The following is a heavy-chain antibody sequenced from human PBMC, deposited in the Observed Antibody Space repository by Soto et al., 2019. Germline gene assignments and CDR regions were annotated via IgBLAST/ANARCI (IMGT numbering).Heavy chain of an antibody. D-gene: IGHD2-2*01. J-gene: IGHJ6*02. Sequence: QVQLQESGPGLVKPSQTLSLTCTVSGASISGGGFYWSWIRHHPERGLEWIGNIYYTGNTHYSPSLKSRVSISVDTSKNQSSLKLTSVTAADTAVYYCARGSTTSPYFYYGMDVWGQGTTVTVSS. CDR3: ARGSTTSPYFYYGMDV. CDR1: GASISGGGFY. CDR2: IYYTGNT. V-gene: IGHV4-31*03.